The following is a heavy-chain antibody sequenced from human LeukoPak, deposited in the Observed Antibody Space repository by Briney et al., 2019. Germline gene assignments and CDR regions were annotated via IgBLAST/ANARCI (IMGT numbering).Heavy chain of an antibody. CDR1: GYTFTDYY. CDR3: ARYKGGSNNLDY. J-gene: IGHJ4*02. D-gene: IGHD1-26*01. V-gene: IGHV1-2*02. Sequence: GASVKVSCRASGYTFTDYYIFWVRQAPGQGLEWMGWINCNNGGTQYAEKFQGRVTMTRDTSITTVYMELSSLRSDDTAIYYCARYKGGSNNLDYWGQGTLVTVSS. CDR2: INCNNGGT.